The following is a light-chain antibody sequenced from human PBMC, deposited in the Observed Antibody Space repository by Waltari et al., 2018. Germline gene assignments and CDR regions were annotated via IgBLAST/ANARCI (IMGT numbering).Light chain of an antibody. CDR3: GTWDSILRAGV. V-gene: IGLV1-51*01. Sequence: QSVSTQPPSVSAAPGQQATIPCPGCTSNKCLSSVALYQQLPVAPPRLLIHDSNKRPSAIPDRFAGSKSGTSATLGITGLQTGDEANYYCGTWDSILRAGVFGGGTRVTVL. CDR2: DSN. J-gene: IGLJ2*01. CDR1: TSNKCLSS.